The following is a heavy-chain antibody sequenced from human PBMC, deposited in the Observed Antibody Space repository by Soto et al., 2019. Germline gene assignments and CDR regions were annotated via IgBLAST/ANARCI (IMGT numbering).Heavy chain of an antibody. CDR2: IGNRDGRT. CDR3: VPTYYTSGWP. V-gene: IGHV3-23*01. J-gene: IGHJ5*02. CDR1: GFTFNIHG. Sequence: GGSLRLSCLTSGFTFNIHGMSWVRQAPGKGLECVSVIGNRDGRTYYIDSVKGRFTISRDNSENTLYLQMNSLRAEDTAIYYCVPTYYTSGWPWGQGTLVTAPQ. D-gene: IGHD3-22*01.